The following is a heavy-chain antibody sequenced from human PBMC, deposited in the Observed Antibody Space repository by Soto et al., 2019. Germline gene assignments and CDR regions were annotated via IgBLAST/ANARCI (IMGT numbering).Heavy chain of an antibody. V-gene: IGHV4-61*01. D-gene: IGHD1-26*01. J-gene: IGHJ4*02. CDR1: GGSVNSGSYY. CDR3: ARVRYGGGQDY. CDR2: IYYSGST. Sequence: SETLSLTCTVSGGSVNSGSYYWSWIRQPPGKGLEWIGYIYYSGSTNFNPSLKSRATISVDTSKNQFSLKLSSVTAADTAVYYCARVRYGGGQDYWGQGTLVTVSS.